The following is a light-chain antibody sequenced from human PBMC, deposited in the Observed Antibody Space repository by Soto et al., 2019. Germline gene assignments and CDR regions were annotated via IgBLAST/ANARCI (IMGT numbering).Light chain of an antibody. Sequence: DVVMTQSPLSLPVTLGQPASISCRSSQSLVHSDGNTYLNWFQQRPGQSPRRLIYKVSNRDSGVPDRFSGSGSGTDFTLKISRVEADDVGVYYCMQGTQWPFTFGPGTKVDIK. V-gene: IGKV2-30*02. CDR1: QSLVHSDGNTY. J-gene: IGKJ3*01. CDR3: MQGTQWPFT. CDR2: KVS.